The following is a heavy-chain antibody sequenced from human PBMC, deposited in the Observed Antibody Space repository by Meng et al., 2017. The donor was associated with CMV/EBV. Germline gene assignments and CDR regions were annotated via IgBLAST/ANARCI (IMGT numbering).Heavy chain of an antibody. CDR2: ISSSGASI. CDR1: GFIFSDYY. V-gene: IGHV3-11*04. CDR3: ARPLTNYDFWSGYYTGGGMDV. Sequence: GESLKISCVGSGFIFSDYYMSWIRQAPGKGLEIVSDISSSGASIYYADSVEGRFTISRDNARNSLYLQMNSLRAEDTAVYYCARPLTNYDFWSGYYTGGGMDVWGQGTTVTVSS. J-gene: IGHJ6*02. D-gene: IGHD3-3*01.